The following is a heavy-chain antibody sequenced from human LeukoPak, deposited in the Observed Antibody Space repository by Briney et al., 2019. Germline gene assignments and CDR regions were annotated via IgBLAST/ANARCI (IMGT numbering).Heavy chain of an antibody. J-gene: IGHJ4*02. Sequence: GSLRLSCAASGFIFSTYGMYWVRQAPGKGLEWVAFIRHDGSIKNYANSVKGRSTISRDNSKNTLYLQMNSLRAEDTAVYYCAKDSSADIDYWGQGTLVTVSS. CDR1: GFIFSTYG. CDR2: IRHDGSIK. CDR3: AKDSSADIDY. D-gene: IGHD3-10*01. V-gene: IGHV3-30*02.